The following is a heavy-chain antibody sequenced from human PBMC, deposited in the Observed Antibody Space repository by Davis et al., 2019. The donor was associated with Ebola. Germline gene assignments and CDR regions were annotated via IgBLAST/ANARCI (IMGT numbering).Heavy chain of an antibody. D-gene: IGHD3-3*01. CDR3: ARLFTIFGVVGDWFDP. Sequence: SEILSLTCTVSGGSISSSSYYWGWIRQPPGKGLEWIGSIYYSGSTYYNPSLKSRVTISVDTSKNQFSLKLSSVTAADTAVYYCARLFTIFGVVGDWFDPWGQGTLVTVSS. CDR1: GGSISSSSYY. CDR2: IYYSGST. J-gene: IGHJ5*02. V-gene: IGHV4-39*01.